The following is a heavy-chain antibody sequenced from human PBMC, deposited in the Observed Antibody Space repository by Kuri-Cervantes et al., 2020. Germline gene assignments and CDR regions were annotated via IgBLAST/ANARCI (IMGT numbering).Heavy chain of an antibody. Sequence: ASVKVSCKASGYTFTGYYMHWVRQAPGQGLEWMGWINPNSGGTNYAQKFQGWVTMTRDTSISTAYMELSRLRSDDTAVYYCARALYQLLSRNLYYYYYYMDVWGKGTTVTVSS. CDR2: INPNSGGT. V-gene: IGHV1-2*04. D-gene: IGHD2-2*01. CDR3: ARALYQLLSRNLYYYYYYMDV. CDR1: GYTFTGYY. J-gene: IGHJ6*03.